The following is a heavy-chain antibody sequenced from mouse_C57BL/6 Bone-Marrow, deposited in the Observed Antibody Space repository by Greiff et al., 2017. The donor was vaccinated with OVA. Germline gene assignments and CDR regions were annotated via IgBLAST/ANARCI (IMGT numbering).Heavy chain of an antibody. CDR1: GYAFTNYL. Sequence: VHLQESGAELVRPGTSVKVSCKASGYAFTNYLMEWVKQRPGQGLEWIGVINPGSGGTNYNGKFKGKATLTADKSSSTAYMQLSSLTSEDSAVYVCARSYYEYAFDYWGQGTTLTVSS. V-gene: IGHV1-54*01. CDR3: ARSYYEYAFDY. D-gene: IGHD2-4*01. J-gene: IGHJ2*01. CDR2: INPGSGGT.